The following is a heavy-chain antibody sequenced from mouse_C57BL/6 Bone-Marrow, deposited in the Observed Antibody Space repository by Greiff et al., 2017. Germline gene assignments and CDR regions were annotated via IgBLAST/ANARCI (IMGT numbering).Heavy chain of an antibody. Sequence: VQLQQSGAELARPGASVKMSCKASGYTFTSYTMHWVKQRPGQGLEWIGYINPSSGYTKYNQKFKDKATLTADKSSSTAYMQLSILTSEDSAVYYCARDRNVYYVLYYAMDDWGQGTSVTVSS. V-gene: IGHV1-4*01. D-gene: IGHD2-3*01. CDR1: GYTFTSYT. CDR2: INPSSGYT. J-gene: IGHJ4*01. CDR3: ARDRNVYYVLYYAMDD.